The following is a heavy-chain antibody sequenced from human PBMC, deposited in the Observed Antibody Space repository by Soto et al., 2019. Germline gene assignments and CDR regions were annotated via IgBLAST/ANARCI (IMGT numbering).Heavy chain of an antibody. V-gene: IGHV1-18*01. Sequence: ASVKVSCKASGYTFTSYGISWVRQAPGQGLEWMGWISAYNGNTNYAQKLQGRVTMTTDTSTSTAYMELRSLRSDDTAVYYCARDYCSSTSCYSGVGFQHWGQGTLVTVSS. D-gene: IGHD2-2*01. CDR2: ISAYNGNT. CDR3: ARDYCSSTSCYSGVGFQH. J-gene: IGHJ1*01. CDR1: GYTFTSYG.